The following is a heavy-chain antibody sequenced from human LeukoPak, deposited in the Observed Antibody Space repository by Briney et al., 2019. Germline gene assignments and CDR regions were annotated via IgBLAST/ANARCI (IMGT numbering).Heavy chain of an antibody. CDR3: ARDYGDSSYYFDY. V-gene: IGHV1-69*04. J-gene: IGHJ4*02. CDR1: GGTFSSYA. Sequence: GASVKVSCKASGGTFSSYAISWVRQAPGQGLEWMGRIIPILGIANYAQKFQGRVTITAHKSTSTAYMELSSLRSEDTAVYYCARDYGDSSYYFDYWGQGTLVTVSS. CDR2: IIPILGIA. D-gene: IGHD4-17*01.